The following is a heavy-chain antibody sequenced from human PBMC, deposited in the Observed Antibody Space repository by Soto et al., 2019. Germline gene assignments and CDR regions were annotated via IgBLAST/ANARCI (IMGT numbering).Heavy chain of an antibody. J-gene: IGHJ6*02. Sequence: PSETLSLTCTVSGGSISSSSYYWAWIRQPPGKGLEWIGSIYYSGSTYYNPSLKSRVTISVDTSKNQFSLKLSSVTAADTAVYYCAREYYDFWSGYLYYYYGMDVWGQGTTVTVSS. CDR2: IYYSGST. V-gene: IGHV4-39*02. D-gene: IGHD3-3*01. CDR3: AREYYDFWSGYLYYYYGMDV. CDR1: GGSISSSSYY.